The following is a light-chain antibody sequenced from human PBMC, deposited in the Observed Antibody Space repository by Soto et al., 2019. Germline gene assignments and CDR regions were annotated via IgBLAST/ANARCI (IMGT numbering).Light chain of an antibody. CDR2: LGS. CDR1: QSLLHSNGYNY. CDR3: VQALQSPPWT. J-gene: IGKJ1*01. V-gene: IGKV2-28*01. Sequence: DIVVTQSPLTLPVMPGETASISCRSSQSLLHSNGYNYLDWYLQKPGQSPQLLIYLGSNRASGVPDRFSGSGSGTDFTLKISRVEAEDVGVYYCVQALQSPPWTFGQGTKVEIK.